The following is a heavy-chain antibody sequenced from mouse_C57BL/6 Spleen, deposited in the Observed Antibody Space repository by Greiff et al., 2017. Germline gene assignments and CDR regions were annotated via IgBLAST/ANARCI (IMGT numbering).Heavy chain of an antibody. CDR1: GYTFTDYY. D-gene: IGHD2-3*01. J-gene: IGHJ2*01. CDR2: INPNNGGT. CDR3: ARYDDDYLFYFDY. V-gene: IGHV1-26*01. Sequence: EVQLQQSGPELVKPGASVKISCKASGYTFTDYYMNWVKQSHGKSLEWIGDINPNNGGTSYNQKFKGKATLTVDKSSSTAYMELRSLTSEDSAVYYCARYDDDYLFYFDYWGQGTTLTVSS.